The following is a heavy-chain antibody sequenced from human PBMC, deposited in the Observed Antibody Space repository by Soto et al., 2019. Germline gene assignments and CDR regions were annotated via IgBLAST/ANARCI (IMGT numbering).Heavy chain of an antibody. Sequence: PGGSLRLSCAASEFTFSSYAMSWVRQAPGKGLEWVSTISGSGGSTNYADSVKGRFTISRDNSKNTLYLQMTIMRAEDTAVYYSAKDHPDSSSWCFGGWGQRTLVTVSS. D-gene: IGHD6-13*01. CDR2: ISGSGGST. CDR3: AKDHPDSSSWCFGG. CDR1: EFTFSSYA. V-gene: IGHV3-23*01. J-gene: IGHJ4*02.